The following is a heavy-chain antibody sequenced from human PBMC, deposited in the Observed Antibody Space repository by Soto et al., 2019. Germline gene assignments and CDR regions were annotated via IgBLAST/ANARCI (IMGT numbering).Heavy chain of an antibody. CDR1: GYTFTSYD. V-gene: IGHV1-8*01. J-gene: IGHJ6*02. Sequence: ASVKVSCKASGYTFTSYDIYWVRQATGQGLEWMGWMNPNTGNSGYAQKFQGRVTITADESTSTAYMELSSLRSEDTAVYYCARDKAGYSSSRSRMDVWGQGTTVTVSS. CDR2: MNPNTGNS. D-gene: IGHD6-13*01. CDR3: ARDKAGYSSSRSRMDV.